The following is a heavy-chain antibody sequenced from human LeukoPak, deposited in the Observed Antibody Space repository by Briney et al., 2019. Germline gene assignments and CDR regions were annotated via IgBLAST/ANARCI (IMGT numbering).Heavy chain of an antibody. J-gene: IGHJ3*02. CDR1: GGTFSSYA. Sequence: GASVKVSCKASGGTFSSYAISWVRQAPGQGLEWMGGIIPIFGTANYAQKFQGRVTMTRDMSTSTVYMELSSLRSEDTAVYYCARGFGYGDLHDAFDIWGQGTMVTVSS. CDR2: IIPIFGTA. D-gene: IGHD4-17*01. CDR3: ARGFGYGDLHDAFDI. V-gene: IGHV1-69*05.